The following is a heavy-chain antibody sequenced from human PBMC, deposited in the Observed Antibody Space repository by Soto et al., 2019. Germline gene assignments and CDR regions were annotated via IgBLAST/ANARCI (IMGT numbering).Heavy chain of an antibody. CDR3: ARGGNADYYYGMNV. CDR1: GGTFSSYP. Sequence: QGQLVQAGGDVKKPGSSVKVSCKASGGTFSSYPISWVRQAPGQGLEWMGGIIPLFGTADYAQKSQGRVTFTADESTSTSYMELSSLRSEDTAVYYCARGGNADYYYGMNVWGQGTTFTVSS. J-gene: IGHJ6*02. V-gene: IGHV1-69*01. CDR2: IIPLFGTA. D-gene: IGHD2-15*01.